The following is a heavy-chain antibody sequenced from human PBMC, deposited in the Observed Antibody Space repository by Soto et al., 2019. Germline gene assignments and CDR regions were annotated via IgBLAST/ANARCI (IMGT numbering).Heavy chain of an antibody. CDR2: INHSGST. D-gene: IGHD3-9*01. V-gene: IGHV4-34*01. CDR1: GGSFSGYY. Sequence: SETLSLTCAVYGGSFSGYYWSWIRQPPGKGLEWIGEINHSGSTNYNPSLKSRVTISVDTSKNQFSLKLSSVTAADTAVYYCGRASPLRYFDWLSAPHYYYGMDVWGQGTTVTVSS. CDR3: GRASPLRYFDWLSAPHYYYGMDV. J-gene: IGHJ6*02.